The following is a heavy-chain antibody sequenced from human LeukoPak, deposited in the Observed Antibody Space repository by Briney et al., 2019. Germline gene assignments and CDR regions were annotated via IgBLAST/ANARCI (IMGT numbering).Heavy chain of an antibody. V-gene: IGHV1-2*02. J-gene: IGHJ4*02. CDR1: GYTFTGYY. Sequence: ASVKVSCKASGYTFTGYYMHWVRQAPGQGLEWMGWINPNSGGTNYAQKFQSRVTMTRDTSISTAYMELSRLRSDDTAVYYCARELRDGYYYYFDYWGQGTLVTVSS. CDR2: INPNSGGT. CDR3: ARELRDGYYYYFDY. D-gene: IGHD3-22*01.